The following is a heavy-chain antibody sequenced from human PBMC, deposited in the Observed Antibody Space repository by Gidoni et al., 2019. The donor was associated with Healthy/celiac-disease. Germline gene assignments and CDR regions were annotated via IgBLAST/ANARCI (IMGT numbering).Heavy chain of an antibody. V-gene: IGHV4-34*01. J-gene: IGHJ4*02. CDR1: GGSFSGYY. D-gene: IGHD1-26*01. Sequence: QVQLQQWGAGLLKPSETLSLTCAVYGGSFSGYYWSWIRQPPGKGLEWIGEINHSGSTNYNPSLKSRVTISVDTSKNQFSLKLSSVTAADTAVYYCAREGGWELLYPFDYWGQGTLVTVSS. CDR2: INHSGST. CDR3: AREGGWELLYPFDY.